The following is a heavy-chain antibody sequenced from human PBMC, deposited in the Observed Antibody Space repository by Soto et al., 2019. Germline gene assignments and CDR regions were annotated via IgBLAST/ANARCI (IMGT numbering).Heavy chain of an antibody. CDR1: GGSISTYY. CDR3: ARGDKYCSGGTCYVNWFDP. V-gene: IGHV4-59*01. CDR2: IYYSGST. J-gene: IGHJ5*02. D-gene: IGHD2-15*01. Sequence: PSETLSLTCTVSGGSISTYYWSWIRHPPGKGLEWIGNIYYSGSTNYNPSLKSRVTISVDTSKNQFSLRLSSVTAADTAVYYCARGDKYCSGGTCYVNWFDPWGQGTLVTVSS.